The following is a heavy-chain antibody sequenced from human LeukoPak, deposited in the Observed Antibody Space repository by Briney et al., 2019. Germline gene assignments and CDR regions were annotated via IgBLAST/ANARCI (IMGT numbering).Heavy chain of an antibody. V-gene: IGHV4-59*01. CDR2: IYYSGST. Sequence: SETLSLTCTVSGGSISSYYWSWIRQPPGKGLEWIGYIYYSGSTNYNPSLKSRVTISVDTSKNQFSLKLSSVTAADTAVYYCARAAVAAANWYFDLWGRGTLVTVSS. J-gene: IGHJ2*01. D-gene: IGHD6-13*01. CDR3: ARAAVAAANWYFDL. CDR1: GGSISSYY.